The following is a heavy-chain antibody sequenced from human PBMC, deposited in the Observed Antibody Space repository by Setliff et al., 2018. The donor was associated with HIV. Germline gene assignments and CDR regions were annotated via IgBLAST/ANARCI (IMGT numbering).Heavy chain of an antibody. V-gene: IGHV1-69-2*01. Sequence: ASVKVSCKASGYTFTDYYMHWVQQAPGKGLEWMGRVDPEDGETIYAEKFQGRVTITADTSTDTAYMELSSLRSEDTAVYYCATVKRSGRDIWGQGTMVTVSS. J-gene: IGHJ3*02. CDR2: VDPEDGET. D-gene: IGHD3-3*01. CDR1: GYTFTDYY. CDR3: ATVKRSGRDI.